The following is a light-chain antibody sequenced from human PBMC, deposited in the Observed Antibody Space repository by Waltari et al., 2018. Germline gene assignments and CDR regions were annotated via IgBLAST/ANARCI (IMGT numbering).Light chain of an antibody. CDR1: GSNIGAGFD. V-gene: IGLV1-40*01. J-gene: IGLJ3*02. Sequence: QSVLTQAPSMSGAPGQRVTISCTGSGSNIGAGFDVHWYQQLPRAPPKLRIYGSTSRPLGVPDRFLGSTSGTSASLVIIGLQPEDEAVYYCQSYDTSLSVVFGGGTKLTVL. CDR2: GST. CDR3: QSYDTSLSVV.